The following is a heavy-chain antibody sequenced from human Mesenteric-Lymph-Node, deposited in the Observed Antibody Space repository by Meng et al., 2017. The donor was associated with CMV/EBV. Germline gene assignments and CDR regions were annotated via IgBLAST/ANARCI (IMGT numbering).Heavy chain of an antibody. D-gene: IGHD2-2*02. CDR2: IRYAGSTT. J-gene: IGHJ6*02. CDR3: ARDLGCSSTSCYNRYGMDV. CDR1: GFTFSGYG. Sequence: GGSLRLSCAASGFTFSGYGMHWVRQAPGKGLEWVQFIRYAGSTTYYADSVKGRFTISRDNSKNTLYLQMNSLRAEDTAVYYCARDLGCSSTSCYNRYGMDVWGQGTTVTVSS. V-gene: IGHV3-30*02.